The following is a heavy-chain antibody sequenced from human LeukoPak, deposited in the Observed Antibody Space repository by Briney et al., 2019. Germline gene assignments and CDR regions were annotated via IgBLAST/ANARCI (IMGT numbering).Heavy chain of an antibody. D-gene: IGHD3-22*01. CDR1: GGSISSGDYY. Sequence: SETLSLTCTVSGGSISSGDYYWSWIRQPPGKGLEWIGYIYYSGSTYYNPSLKSRVTISVDTSKNQFSLKLSSVTAADTAVYYCARDVDSSDYIDYWGQGTLVTVSS. V-gene: IGHV4-30-4*01. CDR2: IYYSGST. CDR3: ARDVDSSDYIDY. J-gene: IGHJ4*02.